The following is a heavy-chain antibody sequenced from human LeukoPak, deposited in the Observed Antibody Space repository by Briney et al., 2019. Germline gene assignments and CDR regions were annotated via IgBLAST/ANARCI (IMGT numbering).Heavy chain of an antibody. D-gene: IGHD2-21*02. CDR3: ARGVAYCGGDCYDAFDI. Sequence: GGSLRLSCAASGFTFSDYYMSWIRQAPGKGLEGVSYISSSGSTIYYADSVKGRFTISRDNAKHSLYLQMNSLRAEDTAVYYCARGVAYCGGDCYDAFDIWGRGTMVTVSS. CDR2: ISSSGSTI. CDR1: GFTFSDYY. J-gene: IGHJ3*02. V-gene: IGHV3-11*04.